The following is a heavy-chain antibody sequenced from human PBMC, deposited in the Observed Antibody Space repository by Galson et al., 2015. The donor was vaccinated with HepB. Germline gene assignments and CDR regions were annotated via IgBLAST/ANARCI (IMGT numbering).Heavy chain of an antibody. J-gene: IGHJ6*02. V-gene: IGHV3-33*01. Sequence: SLRLSCAASRFTFSSYGMSWVRQAPGKGLEWVAVICYGGNNKYYADSVKGRFTISRDNSKNTLYLQMNSLRAEDTAVYYCASSLVIPAGISYYYYGMDVWGQGTTVTVSS. CDR2: ICYGGNNK. D-gene: IGHD2-2*01. CDR1: RFTFSSYG. CDR3: ASSLVIPAGISYYYYGMDV.